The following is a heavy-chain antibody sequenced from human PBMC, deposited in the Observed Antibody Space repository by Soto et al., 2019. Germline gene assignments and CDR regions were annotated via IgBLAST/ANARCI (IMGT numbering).Heavy chain of an antibody. V-gene: IGHV3-30-3*01. CDR3: ARARLDTPALEY. Sequence: QVQLVESGGGVGQPGRSLRLSCAASGFSFRSYAMHWFRQAPGKGLEWVAVMSYDGSDKDYADSVKGRFTISRDNSKNTLYLQMSSLRAEDTAVYYCARARLDTPALEYWGQGTLVTVSS. J-gene: IGHJ4*02. D-gene: IGHD2-2*01. CDR1: GFSFRSYA. CDR2: MSYDGSDK.